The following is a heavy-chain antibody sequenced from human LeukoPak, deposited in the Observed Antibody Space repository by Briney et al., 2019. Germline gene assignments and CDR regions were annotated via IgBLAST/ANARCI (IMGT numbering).Heavy chain of an antibody. V-gene: IGHV3-23*01. CDR3: AKLSGYDYYFDY. Sequence: GGSLRLSCAASGFTFSSYAMSWVRQAPGKGLEWVSAISGSGGSTYYADSVKGRFTISRDNSKNTLYLQMNSLRAEDAAVYYCAKLSGYDYYFDYWGQGTLVTVSS. CDR1: GFTFSSYA. CDR2: ISGSGGST. J-gene: IGHJ4*02. D-gene: IGHD5-12*01.